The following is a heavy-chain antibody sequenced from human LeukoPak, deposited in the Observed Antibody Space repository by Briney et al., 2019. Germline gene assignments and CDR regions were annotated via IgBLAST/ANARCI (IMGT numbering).Heavy chain of an antibody. CDR1: GLTFSSYW. CDR2: IKKDGSEK. V-gene: IGHV3-7*01. J-gene: IGHJ3*02. Sequence: GGSLRLSCAASGLTFSSYWMSWVRQAPGKGLEWVANIKKDGSEKYYVDSAKGRFTISRDNAKNSLYLQMNSLRADDTAVYHCARQETSSYNGAFDIWGQGTMVTVSS. D-gene: IGHD1-26*01. CDR3: ARQETSSYNGAFDI.